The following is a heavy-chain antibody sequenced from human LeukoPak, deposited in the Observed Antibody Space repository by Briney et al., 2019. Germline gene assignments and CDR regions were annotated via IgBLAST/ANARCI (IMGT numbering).Heavy chain of an antibody. CDR1: GASVSSGGYY. CDR3: ARRGGPGRSFDY. CDR2: IYYSGST. V-gene: IGHV4-61*08. Sequence: SETLSLTCTVSGASVSSGGYYWSWLRQPPGKGLEWIGYIYYSGSTNYNPSLKSRVTISVDTSKNQFSLKVSSVTAADTAVYYCARRGGPGRSFDYWGQGTLVTVSS. J-gene: IGHJ4*02. D-gene: IGHD3-10*01.